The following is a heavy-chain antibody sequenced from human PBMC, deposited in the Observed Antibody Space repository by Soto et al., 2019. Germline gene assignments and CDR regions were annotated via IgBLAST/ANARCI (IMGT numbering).Heavy chain of an antibody. J-gene: IGHJ4*02. CDR2: ISGSGSNI. V-gene: IGHV3-23*01. CDR1: GFPFSSYA. D-gene: IGHD4-17*01. Sequence: EVQLLESGGGLGQPGESLRLSCVASGFPFSSYAISWVRQAPGKGLEWVSGISGSGSNIKYADSVKGRFTISRDNPRNTVYLQMNSLSTEDTAIYYCAKDTLIGSFYGIIDSWGQGTLVTVSS. CDR3: AKDTLIGSFYGIIDS.